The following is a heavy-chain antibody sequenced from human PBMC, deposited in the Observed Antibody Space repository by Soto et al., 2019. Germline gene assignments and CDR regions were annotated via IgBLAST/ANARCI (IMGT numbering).Heavy chain of an antibody. CDR3: AHYSSTSSFDY. D-gene: IGHD6-13*01. CDR2: IYWDDDK. CDR1: GFSLSTSGMG. J-gene: IGHJ4*02. Sequence: QITLKESGPTLVKPTQTFTLACTFSGFSLSTSGMGVGWIRQPPGKALEWLALIYWDDDKRYSPSLKSRLTNTXXSSKSQVVLTMTNMDPVDTATYYCAHYSSTSSFDYWGQGTLVTVSS. V-gene: IGHV2-5*02.